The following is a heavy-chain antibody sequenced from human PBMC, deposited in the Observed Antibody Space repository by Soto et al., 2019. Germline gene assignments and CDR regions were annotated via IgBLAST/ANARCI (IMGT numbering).Heavy chain of an antibody. J-gene: IGHJ4*02. D-gene: IGHD6-19*01. CDR3: TTETYSSGCYYFDY. Sequence: GGSLRLSCAASGFTFSNAWMNWVRPAPGKGLEWVGRIKSKTDGGTTDYAAPVKGRFTISRDDSKNTLYLQMNSLKTEDTAVYYCTTETYSSGCYYFDYWGQGTLVTVS. CDR1: GFTFSNAW. V-gene: IGHV3-15*07. CDR2: IKSKTDGGTT.